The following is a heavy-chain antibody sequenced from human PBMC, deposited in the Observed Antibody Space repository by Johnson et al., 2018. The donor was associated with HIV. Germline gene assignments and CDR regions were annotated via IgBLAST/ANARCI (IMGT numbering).Heavy chain of an antibody. CDR3: AREMGIAAAGTLDAFDI. V-gene: IGHV3-53*01. Sequence: VQLVESGGGLIQPGGSLRLSCAASGFTVSSNYMSWVRQAPGKGLEWVSVIYSGGSTYYADSVKGRFTISRDNSKNTLYLQMNSLRAEDTALYYCAREMGIAAAGTLDAFDIWGQGTMVTVSS. J-gene: IGHJ3*02. D-gene: IGHD6-13*01. CDR1: GFTVSSNY. CDR2: IYSGGST.